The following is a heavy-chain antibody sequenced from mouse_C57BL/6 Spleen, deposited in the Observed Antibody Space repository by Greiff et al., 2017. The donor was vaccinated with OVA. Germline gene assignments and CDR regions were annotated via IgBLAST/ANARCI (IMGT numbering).Heavy chain of an antibody. J-gene: IGHJ1*03. CDR2: IYPGSGST. V-gene: IGHV1-55*01. Sequence: QVQLQQSGAELVKPGASVKMSCKASGYTFTSYWITWVKQRPGQGLEWIGDIYPGSGSTNYNEKFKSKATLTVDTSSSTAYMQLSSLTSEDSAVYYCARNYGTGFLWYFDVWGTGTTVTVSS. D-gene: IGHD1-1*02. CDR1: GYTFTSYW. CDR3: ARNYGTGFLWYFDV.